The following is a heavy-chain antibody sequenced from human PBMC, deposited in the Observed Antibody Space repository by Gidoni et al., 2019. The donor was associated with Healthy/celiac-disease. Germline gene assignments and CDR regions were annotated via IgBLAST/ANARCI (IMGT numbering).Heavy chain of an antibody. CDR3: ARPGSGSYVGRTYYFDY. V-gene: IGHV5-51*03. D-gene: IGHD1-26*01. Sequence: EVQLVQSGAEVKKPGESLKISCKGSGYSFTSYWLGWVRPLPGKGLEWMGIIYPGDSDTSYSPSFQGQVTISADKSISTAYLQWSSLKASDTAMYYCARPGSGSYVGRTYYFDYWGQGTLVTVSS. CDR1: GYSFTSYW. CDR2: IYPGDSDT. J-gene: IGHJ4*02.